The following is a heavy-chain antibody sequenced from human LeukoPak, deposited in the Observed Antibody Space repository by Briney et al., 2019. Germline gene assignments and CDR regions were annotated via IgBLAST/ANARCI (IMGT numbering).Heavy chain of an antibody. CDR3: ARDGGDLTTHDAIDI. V-gene: IGHV1-18*01. CDR2: ISAYNGNT. CDR1: GYTFTSYG. Sequence: ASVKVSCKASGYTFTSYGISWVRQAPGQGLEWMGWISAYNGNTNYAQNLQGRVTMTTDTSTSTAYMELRSLRSDDTAVYYCARDGGDLTTHDAIDIWGQGTMVTVSS. J-gene: IGHJ3*02. D-gene: IGHD1-1*01.